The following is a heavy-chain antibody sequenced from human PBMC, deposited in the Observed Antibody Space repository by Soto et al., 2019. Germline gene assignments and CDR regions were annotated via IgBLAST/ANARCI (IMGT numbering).Heavy chain of an antibody. Sequence: ASVKVSCKASGYTFTSYAMHWVRQAPGQRLEWMGWINAGNGNTKYSQKFQGRVTITRDTSASTAYMELSSLRSENTAVYYCARASGGTAAALDYWGQGTLVTVSS. D-gene: IGHD6-25*01. CDR1: GYTFTSYA. CDR3: ARASGGTAAALDY. J-gene: IGHJ4*02. CDR2: INAGNGNT. V-gene: IGHV1-3*01.